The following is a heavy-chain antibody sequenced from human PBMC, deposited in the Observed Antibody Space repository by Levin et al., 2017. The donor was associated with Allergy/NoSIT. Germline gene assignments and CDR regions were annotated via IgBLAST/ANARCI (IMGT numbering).Heavy chain of an antibody. Sequence: SCAASGFTFSSYGMHWVRQAPGKGLEWVAVIWYDGSNKYYADSVKGRFTISRDNSKNTLYLQMNSLRAEDTAVYYCARVVGQQLAHWYFDLWGRGTLVTVSS. CDR3: ARVVGQQLAHWYFDL. V-gene: IGHV3-33*01. D-gene: IGHD6-13*01. CDR2: IWYDGSNK. CDR1: GFTFSSYG. J-gene: IGHJ2*01.